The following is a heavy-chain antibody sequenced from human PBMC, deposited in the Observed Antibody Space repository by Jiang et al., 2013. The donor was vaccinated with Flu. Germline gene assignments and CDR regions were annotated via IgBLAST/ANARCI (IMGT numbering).Heavy chain of an antibody. J-gene: IGHJ6*01. CDR3: ARDPAPDPDYGDYVMNSYGMDV. Sequence: SGSGLVKPSETLSLTCTVSGGSISSSSYYWGWIRQPPGKGLEWIGSIYYSGSTYYNPSLKSRVTISVDTSKNQFSLKLSSVTAADTAVYYCARDPAPDPDYGDYVMNSYGMDVVGPRATVTVS. CDR2: IYYSGST. D-gene: IGHD4-17*01. V-gene: IGHV4-39*07. CDR1: GGSISSSSYY.